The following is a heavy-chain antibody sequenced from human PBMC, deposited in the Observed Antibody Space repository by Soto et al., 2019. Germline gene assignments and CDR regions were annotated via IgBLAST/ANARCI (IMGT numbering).Heavy chain of an antibody. Sequence: APVQVSSKASGYTFTNLGVTWVRRAPGQGLEWMGWISAYTDTPNYAQKFQGRVTMTIDTSTSTAYMDLRSLTSDDTAVYYCARVIPGVEAWFDSWGQGTLVTVSS. J-gene: IGHJ5*01. CDR2: ISAYTDTP. D-gene: IGHD2-2*01. V-gene: IGHV1-18*01. CDR1: GYTFTNLG. CDR3: ARVIPGVEAWFDS.